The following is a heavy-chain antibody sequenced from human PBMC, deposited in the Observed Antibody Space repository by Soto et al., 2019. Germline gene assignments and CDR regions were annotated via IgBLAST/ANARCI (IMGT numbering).Heavy chain of an antibody. CDR1: GYSFTSDW. D-gene: IGHD3-10*01. CDR3: ASFHGSGSYYKPNPYYYYYGMDG. CDR2: IYPGDSDT. J-gene: IGHJ6*02. Sequence: RGESLKISCKGSGYSFTSDWIGWVRQMPGKGLEWMGIIYPGDSDTRYSPSFQGQVTISADKSISTAYLQWSSLKASDTAMYYCASFHGSGSYYKPNPYYYYYGMDGWGQGTTVTVSS. V-gene: IGHV5-51*01.